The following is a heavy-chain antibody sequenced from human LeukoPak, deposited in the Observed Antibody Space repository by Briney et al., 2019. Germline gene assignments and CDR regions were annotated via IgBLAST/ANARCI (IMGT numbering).Heavy chain of an antibody. CDR2: IISIRSYI. CDR1: GFTFSSYS. V-gene: IGHV3-21*01. D-gene: IGHD4-23*01. CDR3: ARDRRAYGGNSEPAFDI. Sequence: GGSLRLSCAASGFTFSSYSMKWVRQAQEKGLEWVSSIISIRSYIDYADSVKGRFSISRENAKNSVYLQMNSLRAEDTAVYYCARDRRAYGGNSEPAFDIWRQGTMVTVCS. J-gene: IGHJ3*02.